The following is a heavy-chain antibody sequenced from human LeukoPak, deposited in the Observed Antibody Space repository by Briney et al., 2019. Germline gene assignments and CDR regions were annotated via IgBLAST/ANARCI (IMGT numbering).Heavy chain of an antibody. CDR1: GFTFSSYG. V-gene: IGHV3-30*18. CDR2: ISYDGSNK. J-gene: IGHJ6*03. D-gene: IGHD2-15*01. Sequence: GGSLRLSCAASGFTFSSYGMHWVRQAPGKGLEWVAVISYDGSNKYYADSVKGRFTISRDNSKNTVYLQMNSLSAEDTAVYYCAKNGDRGAYCSGGTCYPYYYYYMDVWGKGTTVTISS. CDR3: AKNGDRGAYCSGGTCYPYYYYYMDV.